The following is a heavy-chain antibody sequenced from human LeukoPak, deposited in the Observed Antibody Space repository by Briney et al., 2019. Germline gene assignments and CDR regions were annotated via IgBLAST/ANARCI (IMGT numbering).Heavy chain of an antibody. D-gene: IGHD6-13*01. CDR3: ASLAAAGTRDWFDP. J-gene: IGHJ5*02. Sequence: SETLSLTCAVYGGSFSGYYWSWIRQPPGKGLEWIGEINHSGSTNYNPSLKSRVTISVDTSKNQFSLKLSSVTAAGTAVYYCASLAAAGTRDWFDPWGQGTLVTVSS. V-gene: IGHV4-34*01. CDR1: GGSFSGYY. CDR2: INHSGST.